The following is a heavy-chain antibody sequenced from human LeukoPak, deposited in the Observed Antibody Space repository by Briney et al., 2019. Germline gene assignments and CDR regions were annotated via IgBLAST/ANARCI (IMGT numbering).Heavy chain of an antibody. V-gene: IGHV3-30*18. CDR1: GFTFNSYG. Sequence: PGRSLRLSCAASGFTFNSYGMHWVRQAPGKGLEWVAVISYDGTNKYYAASVKGRITISRDNSKNTLYLQMNDLRAEDTAVYYCAKDHGSGSNPPYYFDYWGQGTLVTVSS. CDR2: ISYDGTNK. D-gene: IGHD3-10*01. J-gene: IGHJ4*02. CDR3: AKDHGSGSNPPYYFDY.